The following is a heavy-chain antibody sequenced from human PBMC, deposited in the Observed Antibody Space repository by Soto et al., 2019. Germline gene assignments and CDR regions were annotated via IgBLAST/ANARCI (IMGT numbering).Heavy chain of an antibody. CDR2: IGSAGDT. CDR1: GFTFSSYA. Sequence: EVQLVESGGGLVQPGGSLRLSCAASGFTFSSYAVHWVRQPTGKGLEWVSVIGSAGDTYYPGSVKGRFTISREKAKNSLYLQMNSLRAEDTAVYYCARGYLGSFDYWGQGTLVTVSS. D-gene: IGHD7-27*01. V-gene: IGHV3-13*01. J-gene: IGHJ4*02. CDR3: ARGYLGSFDY.